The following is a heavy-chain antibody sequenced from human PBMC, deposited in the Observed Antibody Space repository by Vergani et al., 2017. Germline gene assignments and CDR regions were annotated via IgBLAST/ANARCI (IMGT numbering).Heavy chain of an antibody. CDR1: GFTFGDYA. J-gene: IGHJ4*02. D-gene: IGHD6-13*01. CDR3: TRDHSSSWYSNYFDY. CDR2: IRSKAYGWTT. Sequence: EVQLVESGGGLVQPGRSLRLSCTASGFTFGDYAMSWVRQAPGKGLEWVGFIRSKAYGWTTEYAAAVKGRFTSSRDDSKSIAYLQMNSLKTEDTAVYYCTRDHSSSWYSNYFDYWGQGTLVTVSS. V-gene: IGHV3-49*04.